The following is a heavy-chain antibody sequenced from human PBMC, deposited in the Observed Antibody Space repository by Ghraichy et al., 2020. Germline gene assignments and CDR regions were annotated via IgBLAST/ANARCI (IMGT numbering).Heavy chain of an antibody. CDR3: AARPGGQLY. Sequence: ASVKVSCKASGYTLTSYHMHWVRQAPGQGLEWMGIINPSGGSTNYAQKFQGRVTMTRDTSTSTVYMELSSLRSEDTAVYYCAARPGGQLYWGQGTLVTVSS. CDR2: INPSGGST. V-gene: IGHV1-46*01. D-gene: IGHD1-1*01. CDR1: GYTLTSYH. J-gene: IGHJ4*02.